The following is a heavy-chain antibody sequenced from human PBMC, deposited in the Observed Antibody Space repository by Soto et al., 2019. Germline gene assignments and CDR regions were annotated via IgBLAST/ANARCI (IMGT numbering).Heavy chain of an antibody. D-gene: IGHD2-2*01. Sequence: SETLSLTCTVSGGSISSYYWNWIRQPAGKGLEWIGRIYSSGSTNYNPSLKSRVTMSVDTSKNQFSLKRTSMTAADTTVYYCAHLSWTSSTCYFPGWFDPWGQGTLVTV. CDR2: IYSSGST. J-gene: IGHJ5*02. CDR1: GGSISSYY. CDR3: AHLSWTSSTCYFPGWFDP. V-gene: IGHV4-4*07.